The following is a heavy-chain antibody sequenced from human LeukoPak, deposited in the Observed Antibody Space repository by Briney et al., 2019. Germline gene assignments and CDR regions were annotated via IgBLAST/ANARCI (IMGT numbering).Heavy chain of an antibody. V-gene: IGHV4-34*01. J-gene: IGHJ5*02. D-gene: IGHD2-2*01. CDR2: INHSGST. Sequence: PSETLSLTCAVYGGSFSGYYWSWIRQPPGKGLEWIGEINHSGSTNYNPSLKSRVTISVDTSKNQFSLKLSSVTAADTAVYYCARGTRCSSTSCRNWFDPWGQGTLVTVSS. CDR3: ARGTRCSSTSCRNWFDP. CDR1: GGSFSGYY.